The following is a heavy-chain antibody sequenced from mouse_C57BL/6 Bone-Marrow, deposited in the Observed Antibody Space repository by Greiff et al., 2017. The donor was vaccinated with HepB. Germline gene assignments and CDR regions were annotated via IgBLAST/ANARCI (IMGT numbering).Heavy chain of an antibody. CDR3: AREDYYGSSSFAY. D-gene: IGHD1-1*01. Sequence: EVKVVDSGGGLVQPGGSLKLSCAASGFTFSDYGMAWVRQAPRKGPEWVAFISNLAYSIYYADTVTGRFTISRENAKNTLYLEMSSLRSEDTAMYYCAREDYYGSSSFAYWGQGTLVTVSA. CDR2: ISNLAYSI. J-gene: IGHJ3*01. CDR1: GFTFSDYG. V-gene: IGHV5-15*01.